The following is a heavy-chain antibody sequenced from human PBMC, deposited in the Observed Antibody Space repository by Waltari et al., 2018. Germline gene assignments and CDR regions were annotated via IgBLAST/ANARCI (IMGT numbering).Heavy chain of an antibody. CDR3: ARDQIAAAVTIKYKSKTSPDAFDI. CDR2: IYHRGST. J-gene: IGHJ3*02. CDR1: GGSFSGYY. V-gene: IGHV4-34*02. Sequence: QVQLKQWGAGTLKPSDTLSLTCGVYGGSFSGYYWGWIRQPPGKGLEWTGSIYHRGSTYYNPSLKSRVTISVDTSKNQFSLKLSSVTAADTAVYYCARDQIAAAVTIKYKSKTSPDAFDIWGQGTMVTVSS. D-gene: IGHD6-13*01.